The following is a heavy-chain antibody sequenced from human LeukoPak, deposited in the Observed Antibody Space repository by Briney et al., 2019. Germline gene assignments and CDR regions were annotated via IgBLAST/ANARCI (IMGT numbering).Heavy chain of an antibody. J-gene: IGHJ4*02. CDR1: GFIFSSYG. CDR3: ARSVGATDS. Sequence: GGSLRLSCVASGFIFSSYGMNWVRQAPGKGLEWLSGLSGRGDDTYSADSMKGRFAISRDNSKNTVYLQMNSLRAEDTAVYYCARSVGATDSWGQGTLVTVAS. V-gene: IGHV3-23*01. CDR2: LSGRGDDT. D-gene: IGHD1-26*01.